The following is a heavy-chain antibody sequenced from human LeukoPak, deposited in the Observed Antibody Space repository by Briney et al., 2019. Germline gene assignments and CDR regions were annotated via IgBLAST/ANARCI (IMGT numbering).Heavy chain of an antibody. J-gene: IGHJ4*02. CDR2: IQTSGST. CDR1: GGSISSYY. D-gene: IGHD3-10*01. Sequence: SETLSLTCIVSGGSISSYYWSWIRQPAGKGLEWIGRIQTSGSTNYNPSLKSRVTMSVDTSKNQVSLELSSVTAADTAVYYCARDLYYYGSGSYPQFDYWGQGTLVTVSS. V-gene: IGHV4-4*07. CDR3: ARDLYYYGSGSYPQFDY.